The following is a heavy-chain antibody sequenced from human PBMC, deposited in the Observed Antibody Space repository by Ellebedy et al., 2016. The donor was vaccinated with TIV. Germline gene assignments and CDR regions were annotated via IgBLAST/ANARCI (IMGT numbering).Heavy chain of an antibody. J-gene: IGHJ6*02. Sequence: PGGSLRLSCAASGFTLSNHWMTWVRQAPGKGLQWVANIDKNGAVKLYEDSVKGRFSISRDNGDNSVYLQMNSLRAEDTVVYCCARTGYGYHGMDVWGQGTTVTVSS. CDR2: IDKNGAVK. CDR1: GFTLSNHW. V-gene: IGHV3-7*03. D-gene: IGHD5-12*01. CDR3: ARTGYGYHGMDV.